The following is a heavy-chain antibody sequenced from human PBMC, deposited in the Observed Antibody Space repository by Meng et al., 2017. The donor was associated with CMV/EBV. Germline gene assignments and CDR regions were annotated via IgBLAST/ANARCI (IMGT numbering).Heavy chain of an antibody. CDR3: ASRTSSIAARNYYGMDV. CDR2: MNPNSGNT. D-gene: IGHD6-6*01. Sequence: ASVKVSCKASGYTFTSYDINWVRQATGQGLEWMGWMNPNSGNTGYAQKFQGRVTMTRNTSISTAYMELSSLRSEDTAVYYCASRTSSIAARNYYGMDVWGQGTTVTVSS. V-gene: IGHV1-8*01. CDR1: GYTFTSYD. J-gene: IGHJ6*02.